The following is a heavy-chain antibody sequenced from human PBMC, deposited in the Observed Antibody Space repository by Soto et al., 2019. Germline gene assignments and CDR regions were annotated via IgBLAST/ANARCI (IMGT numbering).Heavy chain of an antibody. CDR2: IVPILGIA. J-gene: IGHJ6*03. D-gene: IGHD3-3*01. CDR3: ARDLIVTIFGVVSYMDV. V-gene: IGHV1-69*04. Sequence: ASVKVSCKASGGTFSSYTISWVRQAPGQGLEWMGRIVPILGIANYAQKFQGRVTITADKSTSTAYMELSSLRSEDTAVYYCARDLIVTIFGVVSYMDVWGKGTTVTVSS. CDR1: GGTFSSYT.